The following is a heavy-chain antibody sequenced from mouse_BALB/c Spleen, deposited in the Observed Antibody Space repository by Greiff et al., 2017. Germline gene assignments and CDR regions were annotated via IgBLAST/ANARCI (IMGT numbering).Heavy chain of an antibody. Sequence: QVQLQQSAAELARPGASVKMSCKASGYTFTSYTMHWVKQRPGQGLEWIGYINPSSGYTEYNQKFKDKTTLTADKSSSTAYMQLSSLTSEDSAVYYCARMHYYGRDYWGQGTTLTVSS. J-gene: IGHJ2*01. D-gene: IGHD1-1*01. CDR1: GYTFTSYT. CDR3: ARMHYYGRDY. V-gene: IGHV1-4*02. CDR2: INPSSGYT.